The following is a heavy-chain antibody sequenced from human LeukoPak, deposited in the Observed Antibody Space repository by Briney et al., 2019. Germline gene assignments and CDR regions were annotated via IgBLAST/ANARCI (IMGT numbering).Heavy chain of an antibody. CDR2: VSGSGIGT. D-gene: IGHD6-19*01. V-gene: IGHV3-23*01. CDR3: AKGGTSGWYATQFHP. CDR1: GFTFSSYV. J-gene: IGHJ5*02. Sequence: PGGSLRLSCAASGFTFSSYVRNWVRQAPGKGLEGVSTVSGSGIGTYYADSVKGRYTISRDNSKNTLYLLMKSLRVDDTAVYYCAKGGTSGWYATQFHPWGQGTLVTVSS.